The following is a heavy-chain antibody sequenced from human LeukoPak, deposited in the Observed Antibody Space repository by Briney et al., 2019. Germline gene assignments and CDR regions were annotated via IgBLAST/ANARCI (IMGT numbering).Heavy chain of an antibody. V-gene: IGHV1-24*01. CDR1: GYSFTDYF. J-gene: IGHJ5*02. CDR3: ATYGYCSSTSCYTANWFDP. D-gene: IGHD2-2*02. Sequence: GASVKVSCKASGYSFTDYFMHWVRQAPGKGLEWMGGFDPEDGETIYAQKFQGRVTMTEDTSTDTAYMELSSLRSEDTAVYYCATYGYCSSTSCYTANWFDPWGQGTLVTVSS. CDR2: FDPEDGET.